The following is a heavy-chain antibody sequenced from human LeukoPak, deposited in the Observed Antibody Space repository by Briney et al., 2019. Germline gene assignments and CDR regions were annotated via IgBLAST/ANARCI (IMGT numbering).Heavy chain of an antibody. V-gene: IGHV3-64D*09. CDR2: ISSIGGGT. J-gene: IGHJ4*02. Sequence: GGSLRLSCSASGFTFGTFAMRWGRQAPGKGLEYISTISSIGGGTDYADSVKGRFTISRDNSRYTLFHQMSSLRAEDTAVYNCVKFPDWWGQGTLVTVSS. CDR3: VKFPDW. CDR1: GFTFGTFA. D-gene: IGHD3/OR15-3a*01.